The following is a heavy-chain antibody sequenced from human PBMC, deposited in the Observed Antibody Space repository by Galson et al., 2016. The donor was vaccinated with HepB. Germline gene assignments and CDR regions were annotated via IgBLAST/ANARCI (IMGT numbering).Heavy chain of an antibody. J-gene: IGHJ4*02. V-gene: IGHV3-30-3*01. D-gene: IGHD6-19*01. Sequence: SLRLSCAASGFSFSTFAMHWVRQAPGKGLESVALIAYDGSNQYHADSVQGRFTISRDNSKNTPFLQMNSLRMEDTATYYCVRDSVAGMDYWGQGTLVTVSS. CDR3: VRDSVAGMDY. CDR2: IAYDGSNQ. CDR1: GFSFSTFA.